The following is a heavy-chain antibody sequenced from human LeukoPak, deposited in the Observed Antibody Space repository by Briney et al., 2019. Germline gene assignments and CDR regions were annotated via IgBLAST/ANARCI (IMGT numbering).Heavy chain of an antibody. CDR2: IYYSGNT. CDR1: GGSISNSSSY. Sequence: SETLSLTCTVSGGSISNSSSYWGWIRQPPGKGLEWIGSIYYSGNTYYNPSLKSRVTISVDASKNHFSLKLSSLTAADTAVYYCARGFCSGGICGFDYWGQGTLVTVSS. D-gene: IGHD2-15*01. J-gene: IGHJ4*02. V-gene: IGHV4-39*02. CDR3: ARGFCSGGICGFDY.